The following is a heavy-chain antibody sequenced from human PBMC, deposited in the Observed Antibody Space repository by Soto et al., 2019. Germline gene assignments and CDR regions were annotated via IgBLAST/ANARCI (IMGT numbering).Heavy chain of an antibody. V-gene: IGHV1-2*04. Sequence: ASVKVSCKASGYTFTGYYMHWVRQAPGQGLEWMGWINPNSGGTNYAQKFQGWVTMTRDTSISTAYMELSRLRSGDTAVYYCARDRVWIFRWFPNNPHGMDVWCQANTVSVS. CDR1: GYTFTGYY. J-gene: IGHJ6*02. CDR2: INPNSGGT. CDR3: ARDRVWIFRWFPNNPHGMDV. D-gene: IGHD3-10*01.